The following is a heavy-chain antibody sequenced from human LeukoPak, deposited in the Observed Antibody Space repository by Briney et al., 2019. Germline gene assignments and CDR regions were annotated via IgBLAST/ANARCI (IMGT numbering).Heavy chain of an antibody. D-gene: IGHD2-15*01. Sequence: GGSLRLSCAASGFTFSSSAMSWVRQAPGKGLEWVSAISGSGGSTYYADSVKGRFTISRDNSKNTLYLQMNSLRAEDTDVYYCAKLGIVVVVAATTWFDPWGQGTLVTVSS. CDR2: ISGSGGST. CDR1: GFTFSSSA. CDR3: AKLGIVVVVAATTWFDP. J-gene: IGHJ5*02. V-gene: IGHV3-23*01.